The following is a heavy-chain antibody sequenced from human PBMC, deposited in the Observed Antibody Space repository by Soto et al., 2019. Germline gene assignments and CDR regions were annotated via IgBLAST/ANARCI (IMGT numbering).Heavy chain of an antibody. V-gene: IGHV4-59*08. CDR1: GGSISSYY. CDR2: IYYSGST. CDR3: ARLNYGDNDY. D-gene: IGHD4-17*01. J-gene: IGHJ4*02. Sequence: SETLSLTCTVSGGSISSYYWSWIRQPPGKGLEWIGYIYYSGSTNYNPSLKSRVTISVDTSKNQFSLKLSSVTAADTAVYYCARLNYGDNDYWGQGTLVTVSS.